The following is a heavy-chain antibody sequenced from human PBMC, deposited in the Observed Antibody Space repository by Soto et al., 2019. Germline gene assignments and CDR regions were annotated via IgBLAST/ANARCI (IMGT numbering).Heavy chain of an antibody. CDR3: ARVVSDLYYYYYMDV. CDR1: GGSISSYY. J-gene: IGHJ6*03. V-gene: IGHV4-59*01. Sequence: PSVPMSLTCPVSGGSISSYYWSWIRKTPGKGLEWIGYIYYSGSTNYNPSLKSRVTISVDTSKNQFSLKLSSVTAADTAVYYCARVVSDLYYYYYMDVWGKGTTVTVSS. CDR2: IYYSGST.